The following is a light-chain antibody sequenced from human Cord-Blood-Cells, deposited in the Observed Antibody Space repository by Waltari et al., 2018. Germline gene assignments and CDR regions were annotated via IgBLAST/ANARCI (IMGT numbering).Light chain of an antibody. Sequence: SALTQPASVSGSPGQSITISCTRTSSDVGGYNYVSWYQQHPGKAPKLVIYEVSNRPSGVSNRFSGSKSGNTASLTISGLQAEDEADYYCSSYTSSSTYVFGTGTKVTVL. J-gene: IGLJ1*01. CDR3: SSYTSSSTYV. V-gene: IGLV2-14*01. CDR2: EVS. CDR1: SSDVGGYNY.